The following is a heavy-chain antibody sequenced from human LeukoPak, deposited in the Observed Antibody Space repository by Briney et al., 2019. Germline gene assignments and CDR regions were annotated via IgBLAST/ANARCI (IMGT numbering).Heavy chain of an antibody. Sequence: PGGSLRLSCVASGFTFISYWMTWVRQAPGKGLEWVAQISQDGTESYSVDSVRGRFTISRDNAKNSVYLQMNSLRPEDTAVYYCAGDSTGTVFDLWGQGTLVTVSS. D-gene: IGHD1-1*01. CDR2: ISQDGTES. V-gene: IGHV3-7*04. J-gene: IGHJ4*02. CDR1: GFTFISYW. CDR3: AGDSTGTVFDL.